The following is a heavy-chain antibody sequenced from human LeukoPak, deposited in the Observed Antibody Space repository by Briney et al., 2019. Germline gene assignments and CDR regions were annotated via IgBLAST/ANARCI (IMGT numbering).Heavy chain of an antibody. J-gene: IGHJ3*02. V-gene: IGHV1-69*05. D-gene: IGHD5-12*01. CDR2: IIPIFGTA. CDR1: GGTFSSYA. Sequence: ASVKVSCKASGGTFSSYAISWVRQAPGQGLEWMGGIIPIFGTANYAQKFQGRVTMTRDTSISTAYMELSRLRSDDTVVYYCASGYSGYALDAFDIWGQGTMVTVSS. CDR3: ASGYSGYALDAFDI.